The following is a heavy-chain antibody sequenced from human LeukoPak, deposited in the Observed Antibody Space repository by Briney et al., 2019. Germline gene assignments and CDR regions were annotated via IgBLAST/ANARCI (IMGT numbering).Heavy chain of an antibody. CDR1: GFTFSSYW. J-gene: IGHJ2*01. Sequence: PGGSLRLSCAASGFTFSSYWMSWVRQAPGKGLEWVSAISGSGGSTYYADSVKGRFTISRDNSKNTLYLQMNSLRAEDTAVYYCAKDPINSSPGWYFDLWGRGTLVTVSS. CDR2: ISGSGGST. V-gene: IGHV3-23*01. CDR3: AKDPINSSPGWYFDL. D-gene: IGHD6-13*01.